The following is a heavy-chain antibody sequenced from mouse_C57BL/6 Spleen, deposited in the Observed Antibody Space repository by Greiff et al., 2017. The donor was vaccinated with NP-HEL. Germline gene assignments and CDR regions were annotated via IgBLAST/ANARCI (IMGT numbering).Heavy chain of an antibody. CDR2: IDPSDSDT. D-gene: IGHD1-1*02. J-gene: IGHJ4*01. CDR3: ARRDYYDYDVMDY. V-gene: IGHV1-52*01. Sequence: QVQLQQPGAELVRPGSSVKLSCKASGYTFTSYWMHWVKQRPIQGLEWIGNIDPSDSDTHYNQKFKDKATLTVDKSSSTAYMQLSSLTSEDSAVYDCARRDYYDYDVMDYWGQGTSVTVSS. CDR1: GYTFTSYW.